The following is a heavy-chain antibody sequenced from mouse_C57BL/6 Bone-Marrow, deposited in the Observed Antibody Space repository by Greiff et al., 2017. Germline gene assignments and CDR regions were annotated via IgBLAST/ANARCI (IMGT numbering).Heavy chain of an antibody. CDR1: GYTFTSYW. CDR2: IYPGSGRT. V-gene: IGHV1-55*01. D-gene: IGHD2-4*01. J-gene: IGHJ4*01. Sequence: QVQLQQPGAELVKPGASVKMSCKASGYTFTSYWITWVKQRPGQGLEWIGDIYPGSGRTNYNEKFKSKATLTVDTSSSTAYMQLSSLTSEDSAVYYCANIYYDGYYAMDYWGQGTSVTVSS. CDR3: ANIYYDGYYAMDY.